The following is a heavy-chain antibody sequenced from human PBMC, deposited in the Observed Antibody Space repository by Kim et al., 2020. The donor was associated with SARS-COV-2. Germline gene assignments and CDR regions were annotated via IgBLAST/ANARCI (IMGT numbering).Heavy chain of an antibody. CDR3: ARDYSGQGNLFAS. CDR1: GYSFANYY. CDR2: IHPNSGGT. D-gene: IGHD6-19*01. V-gene: IGHV1-2*06. Sequence: ASVKVSCKASGYSFANYYMHWVRQAPGQGLEWMGRIHPNSGGTDYAQKFQGRVTMTRDMSINTAYMELSSLRSDDTAVYYCARDYSGQGNLFASWGQGTLVSVSS. J-gene: IGHJ5*01.